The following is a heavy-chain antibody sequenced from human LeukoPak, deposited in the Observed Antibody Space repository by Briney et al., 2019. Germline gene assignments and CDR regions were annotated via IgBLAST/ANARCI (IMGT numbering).Heavy chain of an antibody. Sequence: PGGSLRLSCAASGFTFSSYSMNWVRQAPGKGLEWVAFIRYDGSNKYYRDPVKGRFTISRDNSKNTLYLQMNSLRPEDTAVYYCAKDRGSSGRYYTFDYWGRGTLVTVSS. D-gene: IGHD3-10*01. CDR2: IRYDGSNK. J-gene: IGHJ4*02. CDR1: GFTFSSYS. CDR3: AKDRGSSGRYYTFDY. V-gene: IGHV3-30*02.